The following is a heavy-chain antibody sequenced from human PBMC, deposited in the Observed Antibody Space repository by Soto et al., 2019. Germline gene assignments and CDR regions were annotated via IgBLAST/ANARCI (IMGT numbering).Heavy chain of an antibody. D-gene: IGHD2-15*01. Sequence: QEQLVQSGAEVKKPGASVKVSCKTSGYTFTDYYINWVRQATGQGLEWIGWMNPNSGETGYAQKFQGRVTMTRSASLSTAYLELSSLSSEDTAVYYCARVAVAARPRWYNWFDPGGQGTLVTVSS. CDR3: ARVAVAARPRWYNWFDP. J-gene: IGHJ5*02. CDR1: GYTFTDYY. CDR2: MNPNSGET. V-gene: IGHV1-8*01.